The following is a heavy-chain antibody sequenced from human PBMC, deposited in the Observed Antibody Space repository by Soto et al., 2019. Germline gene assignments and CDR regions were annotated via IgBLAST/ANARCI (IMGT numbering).Heavy chain of an antibody. CDR2: IYYSRST. V-gene: IGHV4-39*01. CDR1: GGSVISPNSY. CDR3: ARGSCTGGACEGAVDF. J-gene: IGHJ6*02. D-gene: IGHD2-8*02. Sequence: LNCTLSGGSVISPNSYWGWIRRAPGKGLEWLGNIYYSRSTYYIPALERRLTISADTSNNQFSLRLTAVTAADTAVYYCARGSCTGGACEGAVDFWGRGNTGTV.